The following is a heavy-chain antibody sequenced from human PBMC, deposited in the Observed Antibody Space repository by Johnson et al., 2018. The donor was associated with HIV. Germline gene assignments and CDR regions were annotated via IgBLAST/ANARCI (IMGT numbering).Heavy chain of an antibody. CDR3: AKLVGATHRLDI. D-gene: IGHD1-26*01. V-gene: IGHV3-23*04. CDR2: IGASGGRT. Sequence: VQLVESGGGVVQPGRSLRLSCAASGFTFSSYAMHWVRQAPGKGPEWVSAIGASGGRTFYADSVKGRFTISRYNSKNTLYLQMNRLRTEDTALYYCAKLVGATHRLDIWGQGTMVTVSS. J-gene: IGHJ3*02. CDR1: GFTFSSYA.